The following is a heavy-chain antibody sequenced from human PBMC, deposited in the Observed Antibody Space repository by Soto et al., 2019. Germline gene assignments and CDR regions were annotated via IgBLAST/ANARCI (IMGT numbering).Heavy chain of an antibody. CDR1: GFTFSSCA. J-gene: IGHJ4*02. CDR2: ISGSGAET. Sequence: GGSLRLSCAASGFTFSSCARSWVRQAPGKGLEWVSTISGSGAETYYADSVTGRFTISRDSSKNTLYLQMSSLRAEDTALYYCAKHSVGYNRPLDYWGQGILVTVSS. CDR3: AKHSVGYNRPLDY. D-gene: IGHD1-20*01. V-gene: IGHV3-23*01.